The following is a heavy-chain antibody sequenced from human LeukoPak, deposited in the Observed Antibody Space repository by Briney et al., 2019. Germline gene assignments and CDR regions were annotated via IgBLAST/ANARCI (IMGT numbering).Heavy chain of an antibody. CDR2: IYYSGST. CDR1: GGSISSYY. V-gene: IGHV4-39*01. D-gene: IGHD2-21*01. CDR3: ARQSFVGAFDI. J-gene: IGHJ3*02. Sequence: SETLSLTCTVSGGSISSYYWGWIRQPPGKGLEWIGSIYYSGSTYYNPSLKSRVTISVDTSKNQFSLKLSSVTAADTAVYYCARQSFVGAFDIWGQGTMVTVSS.